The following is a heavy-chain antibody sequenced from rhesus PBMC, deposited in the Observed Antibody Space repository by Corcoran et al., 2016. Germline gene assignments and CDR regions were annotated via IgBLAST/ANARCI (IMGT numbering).Heavy chain of an antibody. CDR3: ARVKVTTLDY. CDR1: GFSISTSGTG. J-gene: IGHJ4*01. V-gene: IGHV2-95*01. Sequence: QVTLKESGPALVKPTQTLTLTCTFSGFSISTSGTGLGWIRQPPGKALEWLASIYWNDSKYYSTSLKSRLTISKDTSKNQVVLTMTNMDPVDTATYYCARVKVTTLDYWGQGVLVTVSS. D-gene: IGHD4-17*01. CDR2: IYWNDSK.